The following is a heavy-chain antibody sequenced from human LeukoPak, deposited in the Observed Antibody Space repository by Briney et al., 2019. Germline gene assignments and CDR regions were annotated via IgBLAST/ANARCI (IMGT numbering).Heavy chain of an antibody. Sequence: ASVKVSCKASGYSFSTYVINWVRQAPGQGLEWMGWISAYNGNTNYAQKFQGRVTMTTDTSTSTVHMELRSLRSDDTAVYYCAREGSVWGSYHYFEYWGQGGLVTVSS. J-gene: IGHJ4*02. CDR1: GYSFSTYV. D-gene: IGHD3-16*02. CDR3: AREGSVWGSYHYFEY. CDR2: ISAYNGNT. V-gene: IGHV1-18*01.